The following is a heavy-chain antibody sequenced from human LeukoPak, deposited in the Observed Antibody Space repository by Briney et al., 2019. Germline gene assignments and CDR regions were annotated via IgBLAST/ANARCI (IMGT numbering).Heavy chain of an antibody. CDR1: GYTFTGYY. CDR3: ARVEYSYGYGFDY. J-gene: IGHJ4*02. Sequence: ASVKVSCKASGYTFTGYYMLWVRQAPGQGLEWMGWINPNSGGTNYAQKFQGRVTMTRDTSISTAYMELSRLRSDDTAVYYCARVEYSYGYGFDYWGQGTLVTVSS. D-gene: IGHD5-18*01. CDR2: INPNSGGT. V-gene: IGHV1-2*02.